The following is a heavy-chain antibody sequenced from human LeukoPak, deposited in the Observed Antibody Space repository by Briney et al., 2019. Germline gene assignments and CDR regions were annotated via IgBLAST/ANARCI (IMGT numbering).Heavy chain of an antibody. CDR3: ARSPDGFDY. CDR1: GFTFSTYW. CDR2: IKQDGGEK. D-gene: IGHD1-14*01. Sequence: GGSLRLSCAASGFTFSTYWMSWVRQAPGKGLEWVANIKQDGGEKFYADSVKGRFTIPRDNSKNSVYLQMNRLRVEDTAVYYCARSPDGFDYWGQGTLVTVSS. J-gene: IGHJ4*02. V-gene: IGHV3-7*01.